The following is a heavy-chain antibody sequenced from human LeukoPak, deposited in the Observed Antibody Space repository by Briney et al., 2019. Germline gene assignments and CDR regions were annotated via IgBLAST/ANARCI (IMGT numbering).Heavy chain of an antibody. CDR1: EFTFSNYA. D-gene: IGHD1-26*01. J-gene: IGHJ6*02. Sequence: GGSLRLSCAASEFTFSNYAMNWVRQAPGKGLEWVSGISGGGGSTYYADSVKGRFAISRDNSKSMLFLQLNSLRAEDTALYYCARDLRYCVAMDVWGQGTTVTVSS. CDR3: ARDLRYCVAMDV. V-gene: IGHV3-23*01. CDR2: ISGGGGST.